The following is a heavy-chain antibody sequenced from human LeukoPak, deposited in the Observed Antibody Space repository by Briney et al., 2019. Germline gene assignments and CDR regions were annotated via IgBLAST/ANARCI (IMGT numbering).Heavy chain of an antibody. CDR1: GYTFTSYG. J-gene: IGHJ4*02. CDR3: ARGPLDIVATRSGY. CDR2: ISAYNGNT. D-gene: IGHD5-12*01. Sequence: GASVKVSCKASGYTFTSYGISWVRQAPGQGLEWVGWISAYNGNTNYAQKLQGRVTMTTDTSTSTDYMELRSLRSDDTAVYYCARGPLDIVATRSGYWGQGTLVTVSS. V-gene: IGHV1-18*01.